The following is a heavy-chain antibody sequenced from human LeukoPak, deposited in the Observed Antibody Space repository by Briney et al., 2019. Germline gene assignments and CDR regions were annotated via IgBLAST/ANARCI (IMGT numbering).Heavy chain of an antibody. J-gene: IGHJ3*02. CDR2: MNPNSGNT. V-gene: IGHV1-8*01. CDR1: GYTFTSYD. CDR3: AGVPTVYYYAFDI. Sequence: ASVKVSCKASGYTFTSYDINWVRQATGQGLEWMGWMNPNSGNTGYAQKFQVRVTMTRNTSISTAYMEMSSLRSEDTAVYYCAGVPTVYYYAFDIWGQGKMGTASS. D-gene: IGHD3-22*01.